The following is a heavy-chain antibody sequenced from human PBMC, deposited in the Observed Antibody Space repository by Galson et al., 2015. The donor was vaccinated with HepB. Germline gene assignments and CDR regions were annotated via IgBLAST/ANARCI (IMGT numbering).Heavy chain of an antibody. D-gene: IGHD2-21*01. CDR2: INEDGSGT. CDR1: KFTFNTYW. Sequence: SMRLSCEASKFTFNTYWISWVRHAPGSGLEWVANINEDGSGTFYVNSVKGRFTISRDNAKNSLYLQMNNLKAEETAVYYCARGVLESPSSYWYFDLWGRGTLVTVSS. V-gene: IGHV3-7*03. J-gene: IGHJ2*01. CDR3: ARGVLESPSSYWYFDL.